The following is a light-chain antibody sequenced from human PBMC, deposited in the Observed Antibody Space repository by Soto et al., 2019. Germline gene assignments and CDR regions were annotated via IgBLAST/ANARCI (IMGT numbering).Light chain of an antibody. CDR2: DVS. J-gene: IGLJ2*01. Sequence: QSALTQPASMSGSPGQSITISCTGTSSDVGGYNYVSWHQQHPGKAPKLMIYDVSNRPSGVSNRFSGSKSGNTASLTISGLQAEDEADYYCSSYTSSSTLVVFGGGTKLTVL. CDR3: SSYTSSSTLVV. CDR1: SSDVGGYNY. V-gene: IGLV2-14*01.